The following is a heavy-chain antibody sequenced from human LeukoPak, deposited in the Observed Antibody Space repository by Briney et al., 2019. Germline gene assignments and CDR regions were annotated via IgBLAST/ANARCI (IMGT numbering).Heavy chain of an antibody. V-gene: IGHV3-49*04. CDR3: TRESWYTDAFDI. J-gene: IGHJ3*02. D-gene: IGHD6-13*01. CDR1: GFTFGDYA. CDR2: IRGKAYGGTT. Sequence: GGSLRLSCTASGFTFGDYAMSWVRQAPGKGLEWVGFIRGKAYGGTTEYAASVKGRFTISRDDSKSIAYLQMNSLKTEDTAVYYCTRESWYTDAFDIWGQGTMVTVSS.